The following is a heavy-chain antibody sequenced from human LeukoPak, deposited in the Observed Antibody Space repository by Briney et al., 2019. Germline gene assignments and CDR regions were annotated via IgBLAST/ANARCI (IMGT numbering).Heavy chain of an antibody. CDR2: IWYDGSNK. CDR3: ARDQDEDEKSGFDY. V-gene: IGHV3-33*01. J-gene: IGHJ4*02. CDR1: GFTFSSYG. Sequence: GGSLRLSRAASGFTFSSYGMHWVRQAPGKGLEWVAVIWYDGSNKYYADSVKGRFTISRDNSKNTLYLQMNSLRAEDTAVYYCARDQDEDEKSGFDYWGQGTLVTVSS. D-gene: IGHD2-15*01.